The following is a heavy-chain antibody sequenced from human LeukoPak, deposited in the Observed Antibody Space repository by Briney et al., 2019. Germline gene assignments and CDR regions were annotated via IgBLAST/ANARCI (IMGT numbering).Heavy chain of an antibody. CDR2: IKPDGSEK. D-gene: IGHD3-10*01. Sequence: GGALRLSCAASGFTFSSYWMSWVRQAPGEGLEWVANIKPDGSEKYYVDSVKGRFTISRDNAKNSLYLQVNSLRAEDTAVYYCARVSTHSGTMFYFDYWGQGTLVTVSS. J-gene: IGHJ4*02. CDR1: GFTFSSYW. CDR3: ARVSTHSGTMFYFDY. V-gene: IGHV3-7*01.